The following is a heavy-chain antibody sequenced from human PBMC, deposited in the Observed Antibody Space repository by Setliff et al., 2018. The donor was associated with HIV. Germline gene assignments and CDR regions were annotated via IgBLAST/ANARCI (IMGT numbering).Heavy chain of an antibody. D-gene: IGHD3-16*01. J-gene: IGHJ6*03. CDR2: INAGNGNT. CDR1: GYTFTSYA. CDR3: ARPIRGTHYSYMDV. V-gene: IGHV1-3*01. Sequence: WASVKVSCKASGYTFTSYAMHWVRQAPGQRLEWMGWINAGNGNTKYSQKFQGRVTMTRDTSIRTAYMELSSLTSDDTALYYCARPIRGTHYSYMDVWGKGTTVTVSS.